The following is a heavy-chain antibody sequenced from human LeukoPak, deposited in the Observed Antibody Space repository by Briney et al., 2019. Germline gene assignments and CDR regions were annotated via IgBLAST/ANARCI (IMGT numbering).Heavy chain of an antibody. CDR2: IKQDGSEK. V-gene: IGHV3-7*01. CDR3: ARGGSKSAQQLVDY. J-gene: IGHJ4*02. D-gene: IGHD6-13*01. Sequence: PGGSLRLSCAASGFTFSSHWMSWVRQAPGKGLEWVANIKQDGSEKYYVDSVKGRFTISRDNAKNSLYLQMNSLRAEDTAVYYCARGGSKSAQQLVDYWGQGTLVTVSS. CDR1: GFTFSSHW.